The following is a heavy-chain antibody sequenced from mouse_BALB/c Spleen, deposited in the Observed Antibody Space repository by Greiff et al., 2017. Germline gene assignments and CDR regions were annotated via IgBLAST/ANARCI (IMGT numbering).Heavy chain of an antibody. CDR2: INSNGGST. CDR1: GFTFSSYG. Sequence: EVKVVESGGGLVQPGGSLKLSCAASGFTFSSYGMSWVRQTPDKRLELVATINSNGGSTYYPDSVKGRFTISRDNAKNTLYLQMSSLKSEDTAMYYCARDLWFAYWGQGTLVTVSA. V-gene: IGHV5-6-3*01. CDR3: ARDLWFAY. J-gene: IGHJ3*01.